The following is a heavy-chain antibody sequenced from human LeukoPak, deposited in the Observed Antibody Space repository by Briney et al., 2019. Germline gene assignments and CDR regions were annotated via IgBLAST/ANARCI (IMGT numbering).Heavy chain of an antibody. CDR2: INHSGST. CDR3: ARHRGIAAAGRGLDY. J-gene: IGHJ4*02. D-gene: IGHD6-13*01. CDR1: GGSFSGYY. V-gene: IGHV4-34*01. Sequence: PSETLSLTCAVYGGSFSGYYWSWIRQPPGKGLEWVGEINHSGSTNYNPSLKSRVTISVDTSKNQFSLELSSVTAADTAVYYCARHRGIAAAGRGLDYWGQGTLVTVSS.